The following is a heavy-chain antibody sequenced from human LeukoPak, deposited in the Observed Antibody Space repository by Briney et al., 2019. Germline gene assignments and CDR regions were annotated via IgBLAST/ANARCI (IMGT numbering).Heavy chain of an antibody. CDR3: ARIRGPADFWSGYLDY. V-gene: IGHV1-46*01. Sequence: ASVKVSCKASGYTFTSYYMHWVRQAPGQGLEWMGIINPSGGSTSYAQKFQGRVTMTRDTSTSTVYMELSSLRSEDTAVYYCARIRGPADFWSGYLDYWGQGTLVTVSS. CDR1: GYTFTSYY. D-gene: IGHD3-3*01. J-gene: IGHJ4*02. CDR2: INPSGGST.